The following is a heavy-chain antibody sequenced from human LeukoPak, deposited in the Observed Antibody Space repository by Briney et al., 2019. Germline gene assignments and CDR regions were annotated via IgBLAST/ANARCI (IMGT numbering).Heavy chain of an antibody. CDR2: ISGSGIT. D-gene: IGHD3-10*01. Sequence: SETLSLTCTVSGCSINSYWSWIRQPAGKGLEWIGRISGSGITTYNPSLKSRLSISIDTSKNQFSLKLMSVTAADTAVYYCARDSGTTGEVKFDPWGQGTLVTVSS. J-gene: IGHJ5*02. CDR1: GCSINSY. V-gene: IGHV4-4*07. CDR3: ARDSGTTGEVKFDP.